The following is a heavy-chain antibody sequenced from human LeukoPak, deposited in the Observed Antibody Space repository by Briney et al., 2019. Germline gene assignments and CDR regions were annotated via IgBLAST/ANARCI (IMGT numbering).Heavy chain of an antibody. CDR1: GGSISSSNYY. D-gene: IGHD6-19*01. J-gene: IGHJ5*02. CDR3: ARRRAGRDRFDP. CDR2: IYYSGNT. V-gene: IGHV4-39*01. Sequence: SEALSLTCAVSGGSISSSNYYWGWIRQPPRQGLEWIGSIYYSGNTYYNPSLKSRVTISVDTSKNQFSLKLSSVTATDTAVYYCARRRAGRDRFDPWGQGTLVTVSS.